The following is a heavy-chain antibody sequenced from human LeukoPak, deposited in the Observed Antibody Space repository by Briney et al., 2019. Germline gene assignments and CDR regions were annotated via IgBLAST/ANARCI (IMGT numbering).Heavy chain of an antibody. D-gene: IGHD6-13*01. CDR3: ARAYSSSWYFNWFDP. J-gene: IGHJ5*02. CDR2: IHYTGTT. V-gene: IGHV4-59*08. Sequence: SETLSLTCTVSGGSISSYHWSWIRQPPGKGLEWIGLIHYTGTTNYNPSLKSRVTISVDTSKNQFSLKLSSVTAADTAVYYCARAYSSSWYFNWFDPWGQGTLVTVSS. CDR1: GGSISSYH.